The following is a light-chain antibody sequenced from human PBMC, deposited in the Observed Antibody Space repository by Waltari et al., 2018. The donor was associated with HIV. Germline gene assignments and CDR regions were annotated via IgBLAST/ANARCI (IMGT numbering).Light chain of an antibody. J-gene: IGLJ3*02. V-gene: IGLV1-47*01. CDR1: SSNLRYNY. CDR2: RNN. CDR3: AAWDDSLSGWV. Sequence: QSVLPQPPSASGTPGQRVTISCSGDSSNLRYNYVHWYQHLPGTAPKLLIYRNNQRPSGVPDRFSGSKSGTSASLAISGLRSEDEADYYCAAWDDSLSGWVFGGGTKLTVL.